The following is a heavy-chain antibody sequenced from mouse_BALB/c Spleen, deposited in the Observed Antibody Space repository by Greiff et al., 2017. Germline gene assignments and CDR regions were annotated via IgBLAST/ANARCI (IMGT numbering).Heavy chain of an antibody. J-gene: IGHJ3*01. D-gene: IGHD2-4*01. Sequence: EVQLVESGGGLVKPGGSLKLSCAASGFTFSSYAMSWVRQTPEKRLEWVATISSGGSYTYYPDSVKGRFTISRDNAKNTLYLQMSSLRSEDTAMYYCARHDYDDGFAYWGQGTLVTVSA. CDR3: ARHDYDDGFAY. CDR2: ISSGGSYT. V-gene: IGHV5-9-3*01. CDR1: GFTFSSYA.